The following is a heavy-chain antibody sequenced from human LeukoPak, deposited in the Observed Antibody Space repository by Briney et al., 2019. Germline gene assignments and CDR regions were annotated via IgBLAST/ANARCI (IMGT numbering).Heavy chain of an antibody. Sequence: GGSPRLSCAASGFTVSSNYMTWVRQAPGKGLEWVSVIYSGGTTYYADSVKGRFTISRDNSKNTLYLQMNSLRVEGTAVYYCARDGYDSNGYSGYWGQGTLVTVSS. CDR3: ARDGYDSNGYSGY. CDR1: GFTVSSNY. D-gene: IGHD3-22*01. V-gene: IGHV3-53*01. J-gene: IGHJ4*02. CDR2: IYSGGTT.